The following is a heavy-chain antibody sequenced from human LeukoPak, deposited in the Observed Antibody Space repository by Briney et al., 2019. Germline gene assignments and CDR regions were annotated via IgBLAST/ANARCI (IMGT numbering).Heavy chain of an antibody. V-gene: IGHV4-39*01. J-gene: IGHJ4*02. CDR3: ATEVGLVPAATADDY. D-gene: IGHD2-2*01. Sequence: SETLSLTCTVSGGSISSSSYYWGWIRQPPGKGLEWIGSIYYSGSTYYNPSLKSRVTISVDTSKNQFSLKLSSVTAADTAVYYCATEVGLVPAATADDYWGQGTLVTVSS. CDR2: IYYSGST. CDR1: GGSISSSSYY.